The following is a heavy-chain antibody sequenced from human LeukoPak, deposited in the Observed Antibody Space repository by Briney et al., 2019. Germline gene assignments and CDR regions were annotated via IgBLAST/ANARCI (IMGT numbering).Heavy chain of an antibody. V-gene: IGHV3-74*01. CDR3: AAVVRSGSPFDY. CDR1: GFTFSSYW. J-gene: IGHJ4*02. Sequence: GGSLRLSCAASGFTFSSYWVHWVRQAPGKGLVWVSRINGDGSSTSYADSVKGRFTISRDNAKTTLYLQMTSLRVEDTAVYYCAAVVRSGSPFDYWGQGTLVTVSS. D-gene: IGHD6-25*01. CDR2: INGDGSST.